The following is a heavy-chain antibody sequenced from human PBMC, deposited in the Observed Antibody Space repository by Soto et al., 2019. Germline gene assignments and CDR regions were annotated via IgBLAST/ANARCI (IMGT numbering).Heavy chain of an antibody. Sequence: QVQLVQSGAEVKKPGASVKVSCKASGYTFTSYDISWVRQATGQGLEWMGWVNPNTGNTGYVQKFQGRGTLTANMSTSTAYIEVSSLRYDDTAVYFCARGRLSTALDYWGQGTLATVSS. V-gene: IGHV1-8*01. CDR2: VNPNTGNT. CDR1: GYTFTSYD. J-gene: IGHJ4*02. CDR3: ARGRLSTALDY. D-gene: IGHD2-2*01.